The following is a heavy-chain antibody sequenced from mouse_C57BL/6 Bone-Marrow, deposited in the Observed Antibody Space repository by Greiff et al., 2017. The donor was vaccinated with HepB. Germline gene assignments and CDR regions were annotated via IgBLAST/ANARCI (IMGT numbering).Heavy chain of an antibody. CDR3: ARDSDYGSSTDY. CDR1: GYTFTSYW. D-gene: IGHD1-1*01. V-gene: IGHV1-55*01. CDR2: IYPGSGST. Sequence: VQLQQPGAELVKPGASVKMSCKASGYTFTSYWITWVKQRPGQGLEWIGDIYPGSGSTNYNEKFKSKATLTVDTSASTAYMQLSSLTSEDSAVYYCARDSDYGSSTDYWGQGTTLTVSS. J-gene: IGHJ2*01.